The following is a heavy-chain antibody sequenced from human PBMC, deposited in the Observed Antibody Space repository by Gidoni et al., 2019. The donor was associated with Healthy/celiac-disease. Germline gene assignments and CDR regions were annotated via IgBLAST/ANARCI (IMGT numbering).Heavy chain of an antibody. CDR2: SSSSGSNI. Sequence: EVQLVESGGGLVQPGGSLRLFCAASGFTFSRYEMNWVRQAPGKGLEWCAYSSSSGSNIYYADSVKRRFTISRDNAKNSLYRQMKSLRAEDTAVYYCARAYSSGWSVFDYWGQGTLVTVSS. CDR3: ARAYSSGWSVFDY. D-gene: IGHD6-19*01. J-gene: IGHJ4*02. CDR1: GFTFSRYE. V-gene: IGHV3-48*03.